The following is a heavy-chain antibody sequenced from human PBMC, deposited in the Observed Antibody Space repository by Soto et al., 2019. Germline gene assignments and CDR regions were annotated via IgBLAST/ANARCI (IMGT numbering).Heavy chain of an antibody. CDR2: ISYTGST. D-gene: IGHD3-22*01. CDR3: AGGPDYYDRRGYFEP. J-gene: IGHJ5*02. CDR1: GGSIISGGHY. V-gene: IGHV4-31*03. Sequence: PSETLSLTCSVSGGSIISGGHYWSWIRQFPGKDLEWTAYISYTGSTSYNPSLKSRVTISGDTSMNHSSLKLSSVTAADTAVYYCAGGPDYYDRRGYFEPWGQGTLVTVSS.